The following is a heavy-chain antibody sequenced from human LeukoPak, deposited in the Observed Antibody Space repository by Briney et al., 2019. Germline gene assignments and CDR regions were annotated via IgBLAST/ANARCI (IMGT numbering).Heavy chain of an antibody. D-gene: IGHD3-22*01. CDR3: AREDSSGYYPWYFDY. CDR2: ISSSSSYI. Sequence: GGSLRLSCAASGFTFSSYSMNWVRQAPGKGLEWVSPISSSSSYIYYADSVKGRFTISRDNAKNLLYLQMNSLRAEDTAVYYCAREDSSGYYPWYFDYWGQGTLVTVSS. J-gene: IGHJ4*02. CDR1: GFTFSSYS. V-gene: IGHV3-21*01.